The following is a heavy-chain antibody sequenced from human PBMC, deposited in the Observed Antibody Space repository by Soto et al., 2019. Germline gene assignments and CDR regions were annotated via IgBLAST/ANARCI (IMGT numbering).Heavy chain of an antibody. CDR1: GSTFTSYY. CDR3: AGHDYGGSDAFDI. Sequence: ASVKVSCQASGSTFTSYYMHWVRQAPGQGLEWMGIINPSGGSTSYAQKFQGRVTMTRDTSTSTVYMELSSLRSEDTAVYYCAGHDYGGSDAFDIWGQGTMVTVSS. CDR2: INPSGGST. J-gene: IGHJ3*02. V-gene: IGHV1-46*01. D-gene: IGHD4-17*01.